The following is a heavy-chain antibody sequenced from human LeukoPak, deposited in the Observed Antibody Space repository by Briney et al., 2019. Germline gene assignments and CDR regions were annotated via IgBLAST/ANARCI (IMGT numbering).Heavy chain of an antibody. J-gene: IGHJ5*01. CDR3: ARDRGYEQQRWFDL. V-gene: IGHV1-18*01. D-gene: IGHD6-13*01. Sequence: ASVKVSCKASGYTFSSYGISWVRQAPGQGLEWMGWISVYNANTDQSKKLQGRVTMTTDTSTSTAYMDLRSLRSDDTAVYYCARDRGYEQQRWFDLWGQGTLVTVSS. CDR1: GYTFSSYG. CDR2: ISVYNANT.